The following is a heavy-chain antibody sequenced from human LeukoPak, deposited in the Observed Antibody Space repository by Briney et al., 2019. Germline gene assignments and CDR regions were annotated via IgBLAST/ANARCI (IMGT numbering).Heavy chain of an antibody. CDR2: INPNSGDT. CDR3: AKNPYEYYFDY. CDR1: GYTFTGYY. V-gene: IGHV1-2*02. Sequence: GASVKVSCKASGYTFTGYYMHWLRQAPGQGLEWMGWINPNSGDTNYAQKFHGRVTMTRDTSISTAYMELSRLTSDDTAVYYCAKNPYEYYFDYWGQGTPVTVSS. D-gene: IGHD5-12*01. J-gene: IGHJ4*02.